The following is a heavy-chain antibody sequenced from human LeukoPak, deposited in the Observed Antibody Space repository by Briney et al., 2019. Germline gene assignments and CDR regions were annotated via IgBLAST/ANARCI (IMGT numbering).Heavy chain of an antibody. Sequence: GGSLRLSCAASGFTLSSYSMNWVRQAPGKGLEWVSSISSSSSYIYYADSVKGRFTISRDNAKNSLYLQMNSLRAEDTALYYCAKDITMMPYYFDYWGQGTLVTVSS. CDR2: ISSSSSYI. CDR1: GFTLSSYS. D-gene: IGHD3-22*01. V-gene: IGHV3-21*04. J-gene: IGHJ4*02. CDR3: AKDITMMPYYFDY.